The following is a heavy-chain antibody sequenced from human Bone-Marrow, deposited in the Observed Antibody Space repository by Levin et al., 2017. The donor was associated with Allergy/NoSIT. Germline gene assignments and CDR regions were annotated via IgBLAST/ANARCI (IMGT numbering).Heavy chain of an antibody. D-gene: IGHD1-26*01. V-gene: IGHV1-46*01. J-gene: IGHJ6*02. CDR3: ARDGVGAPRYYYYGMDV. CDR1: GYTFTSYY. CDR2: INPSGGST. Sequence: AASVKVSCKASGYTFTSYYMHWVRQAPGQGLEWMGIINPSGGSTSYAQKFQGRVTMTRDTSTSTVYMELSSLRSEDTAVYYCARDGVGAPRYYYYGMDVWGQGTTVTVSS.